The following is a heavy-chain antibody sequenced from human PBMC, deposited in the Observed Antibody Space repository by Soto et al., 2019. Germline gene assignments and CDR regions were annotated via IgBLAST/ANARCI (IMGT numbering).Heavy chain of an antibody. Sequence: GASVMVSCKASGYTFIGYFMHWVRQAPGQGLEWMGWINPNSGDTNYAQKFQGWATMTRDTSISTAYMELSRLRSDDTAVYYCARDYGNWSGYYFDYWGQGTLVTVSS. J-gene: IGHJ4*02. CDR3: ARDYGNWSGYYFDY. V-gene: IGHV1-2*04. CDR2: INPNSGDT. D-gene: IGHD1-20*01. CDR1: GYTFIGYF.